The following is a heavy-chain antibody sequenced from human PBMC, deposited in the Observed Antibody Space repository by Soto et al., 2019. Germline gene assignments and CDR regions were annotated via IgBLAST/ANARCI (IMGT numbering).Heavy chain of an antibody. CDR2: IYYSGST. J-gene: IGHJ6*02. D-gene: IGHD2-2*01. Sequence: PSETLSLTCTVSGCSISSYYWSWIRQPPGKGLEWIGYIYYSGSTHYNPSLESRITISVDTSKNQFSLKVSSVTVADTAVYYCARLGGYCSSTSCYGYYGMDVWGQGTTVTVSS. CDR3: ARLGGYCSSTSCYGYYGMDV. V-gene: IGHV4-59*08. CDR1: GCSISSYY.